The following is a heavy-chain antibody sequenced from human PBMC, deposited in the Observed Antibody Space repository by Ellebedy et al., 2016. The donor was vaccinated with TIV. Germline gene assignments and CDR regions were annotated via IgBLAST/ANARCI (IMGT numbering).Heavy chain of an antibody. J-gene: IGHJ4*02. CDR3: ASTEYLGFWGY. D-gene: IGHD3-16*01. CDR2: IYYSGST. V-gene: IGHV4-59*01. Sequence: MPSETLSLTCTVSGGSISSYYWSWIRQPPGKGLEWIGYIYYSGSTNYNPSLKSRVTISVDTSKNQFSLKLSSVTAADTAVYYCASTEYLGFWGYWGQGTLVTVSS. CDR1: GGSISSYY.